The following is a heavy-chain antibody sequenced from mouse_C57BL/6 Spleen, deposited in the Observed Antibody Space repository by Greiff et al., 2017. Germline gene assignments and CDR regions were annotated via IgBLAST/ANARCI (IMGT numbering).Heavy chain of an antibody. CDR3: ARGSRDWYFDV. V-gene: IGHV1-64*01. D-gene: IGHD1-1*01. CDR2: IHPNSGST. J-gene: IGHJ1*03. Sequence: QVQLKQPGAELVKPGASVKLSCKASGYTFTSYWMHWVKQRPGQGLEWIGMIHPNSGSTNYNEKFKSKATLTVDKSSSTAYMQLSSLTSEDSAVYYCARGSRDWYFDVWGTGTTVTVSS. CDR1: GYTFTSYW.